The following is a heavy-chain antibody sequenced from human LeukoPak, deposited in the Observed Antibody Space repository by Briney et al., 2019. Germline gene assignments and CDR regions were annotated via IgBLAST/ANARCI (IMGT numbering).Heavy chain of an antibody. CDR3: ARRSGTYHAFDI. Sequence: NPSETLSLTCTVSGGSISSNGYYWGWIRQPPGKGREWIGSFYYTGSTFYSPSLKSRVTISVDTSKNQFSLKLSSVTAADTAVYYCARRSGTYHAFDIWGQGTMVTVSS. CDR2: FYYTGST. CDR1: GGSISSNGYY. V-gene: IGHV4-39*01. D-gene: IGHD1-26*01. J-gene: IGHJ3*02.